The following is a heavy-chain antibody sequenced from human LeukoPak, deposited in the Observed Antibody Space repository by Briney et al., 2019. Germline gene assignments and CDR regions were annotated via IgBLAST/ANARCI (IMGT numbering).Heavy chain of an antibody. J-gene: IGHJ6*03. D-gene: IGHD3-3*01. V-gene: IGHV4-4*07. CDR1: GGSISSYY. Sequence: SETLSLTCTVSGGSISSYYWSWIRQPAGKGLEWIGRIYTSGSTNYNPSLKSRVTMSVDTSKNQFSLKLSSVTAADTAVYYCAREPYDFWSGYYRSYMDVWGKGTTVTVSS. CDR3: AREPYDFWSGYYRSYMDV. CDR2: IYTSGST.